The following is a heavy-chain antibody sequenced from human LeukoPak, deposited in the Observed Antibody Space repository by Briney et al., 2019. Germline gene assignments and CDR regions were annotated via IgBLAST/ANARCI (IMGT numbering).Heavy chain of an antibody. CDR2: IFYSGST. D-gene: IGHD3-16*02. V-gene: IGHV4-39*07. Sequence: KPSETLSLTCTVSGGSISTSSYYWGWVRQPPGKGLEWIGNIFYSGSTYYSPSLKSRVTISLDTSRNQFSLKLSSVTAADTAVYYCARVRYDYVWGSYQPRDYYYYYYYMDVWGKGTTVTISS. CDR1: GGSISTSSYY. J-gene: IGHJ6*03. CDR3: ARVRYDYVWGSYQPRDYYYYYYYMDV.